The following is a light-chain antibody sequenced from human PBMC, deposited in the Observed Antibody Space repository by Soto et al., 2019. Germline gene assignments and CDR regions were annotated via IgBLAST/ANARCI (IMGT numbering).Light chain of an antibody. CDR2: DAF. Sequence: VLKTSLAPLSLTPQERATRSCRASQSVSSYLAWYQQKPGQAPRLLIYDAFNRATGIPARFSGSGSGTDFTLTISCLLSGGFGISYFQHGCNLPPNPLGQ. CDR1: QSVSSY. V-gene: IGKV3-11*01. CDR3: QHGCNLPPNP. J-gene: IGKJ1*01.